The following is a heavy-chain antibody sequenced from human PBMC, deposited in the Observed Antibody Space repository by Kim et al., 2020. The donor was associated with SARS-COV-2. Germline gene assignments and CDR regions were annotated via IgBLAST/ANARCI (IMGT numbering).Heavy chain of an antibody. V-gene: IGHV3-21*01. J-gene: IGHJ4*02. CDR3: ARKDAIGVGAGDY. CDR2: ISSSSSYI. Sequence: GGSLRLSCAASGFTFSSYSMNWVRQAPGKGLEWVSSISSSSSYIYYADSVKGRFTISRDNAKNSLYMQMNSLRAEDTAVYYCARKDAIGVGAGDYWGQGTLVTVSS. D-gene: IGHD1-26*01. CDR1: GFTFSSYS.